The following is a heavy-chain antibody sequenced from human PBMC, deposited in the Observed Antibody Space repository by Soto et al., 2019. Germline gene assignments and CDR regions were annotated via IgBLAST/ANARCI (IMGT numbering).Heavy chain of an antibody. J-gene: IGHJ4*02. Sequence: ASLKVSCKASGYTFSSYAMHWARQAPGQRLEWMGWISSGNDNTKYSQKFQDRVTITRDTSASTAYMELSSLTFEDTAVYYCARDEGVASGNWGQGTLVTVYS. CDR1: GYTFSSYA. CDR2: ISSGNDNT. D-gene: IGHD6-19*01. V-gene: IGHV1-3*04. CDR3: ARDEGVASGN.